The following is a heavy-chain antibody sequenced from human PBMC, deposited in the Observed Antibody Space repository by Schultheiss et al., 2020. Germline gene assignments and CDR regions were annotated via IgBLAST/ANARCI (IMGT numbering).Heavy chain of an antibody. V-gene: IGHV1-3*01. CDR2: INAGNGNT. J-gene: IGHJ4*02. CDR3: ARDSHSGYDFRY. Sequence: ASVKVSCKASGYTFTSYAMHWVRQAPGQRLEWMGWINAGNGNTKYSQKFQGRVTITRDTSASTAYMELSSLRSEDTAVYYCARDSHSGYDFRYWGQGTLVTVSS. D-gene: IGHD5-12*01. CDR1: GYTFTSYA.